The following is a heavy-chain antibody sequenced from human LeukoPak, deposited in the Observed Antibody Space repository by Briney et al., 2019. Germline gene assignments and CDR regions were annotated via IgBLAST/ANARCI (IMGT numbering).Heavy chain of an antibody. V-gene: IGHV3-21*01. Sequence: GGSLRLSCAASGFTFTNYNINWVRQAPGKGLEWVSSISSSSGFKYYADSVKGRFTISRDNAKNSLYLQMNSLRAEDTAVYYCARDLSGIAGYTYGRGIDYWGQGTLVTVSS. J-gene: IGHJ4*02. CDR3: ARDLSGIAGYTYGRGIDY. D-gene: IGHD5-18*01. CDR1: GFTFTNYN. CDR2: ISSSSGFK.